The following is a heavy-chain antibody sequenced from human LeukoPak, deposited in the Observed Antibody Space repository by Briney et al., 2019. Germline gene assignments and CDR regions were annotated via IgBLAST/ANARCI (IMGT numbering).Heavy chain of an antibody. CDR2: IKSKTDGGTT. V-gene: IGHV3-15*01. CDR1: GFTFSSYS. J-gene: IGHJ4*02. Sequence: GGSLRLSCAASGFTFSSYSMNWVRQAPGKGLEWVGRIKSKTDGGTTDYAAPVKGRFTISRDDSKNTLYLQMNSLKTEDTAVYYCTTDGSITMIVVVNSYFDYWGQGTLVTVSS. CDR3: TTDGSITMIVVVNSYFDY. D-gene: IGHD3-22*01.